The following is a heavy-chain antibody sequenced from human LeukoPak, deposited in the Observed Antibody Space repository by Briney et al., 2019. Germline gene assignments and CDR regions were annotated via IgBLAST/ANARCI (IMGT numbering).Heavy chain of an antibody. CDR1: GFTFSSYA. Sequence: GSLRLSCAASGFTFSSYAMYWVRQAPGKGLEWIGYIYYSGSTNYNPSLKSRVTISVDTSKNQFSLKLSSVTAADTAVYYCARDWTTSGIFDYWGQGTLVTVSS. D-gene: IGHD3/OR15-3a*01. J-gene: IGHJ4*02. V-gene: IGHV4-59*01. CDR2: IYYSGST. CDR3: ARDWTTSGIFDY.